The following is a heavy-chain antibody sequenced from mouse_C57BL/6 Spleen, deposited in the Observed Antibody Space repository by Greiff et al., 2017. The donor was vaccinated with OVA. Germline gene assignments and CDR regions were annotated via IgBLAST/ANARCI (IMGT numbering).Heavy chain of an antibody. V-gene: IGHV1-50*01. CDR2: IDPSDSYT. D-gene: IGHD1-1*01. Sequence: QVQLKQPGAELVKPGASVKLSCKASGYTFTSYWMQWVKQRPGQGLEWIGEIDPSDSYTNYNQKFKGKATLTVDTSSSTAYIQLSSLTSEDSAVYYCARGVPNYGSGPFDYWGQGTTLTVSS. CDR1: GYTFTSYW. CDR3: ARGVPNYGSGPFDY. J-gene: IGHJ2*01.